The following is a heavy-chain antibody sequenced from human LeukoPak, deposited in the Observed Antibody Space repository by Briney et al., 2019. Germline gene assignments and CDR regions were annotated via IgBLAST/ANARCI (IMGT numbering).Heavy chain of an antibody. CDR1: GGSISSGDYY. Sequence: SETLSLTCTVSGGSISSGDYYWGWIRQPPGTGLEWIGYIYYSGSTYYNPSLKSRVTISVDTSKNQFSLKLSSVTAADTAVYYCAREGEVGASDYWGQGTLVTVSS. J-gene: IGHJ4*02. CDR3: AREGEVGASDY. V-gene: IGHV4-30-4*08. D-gene: IGHD1-26*01. CDR2: IYYSGST.